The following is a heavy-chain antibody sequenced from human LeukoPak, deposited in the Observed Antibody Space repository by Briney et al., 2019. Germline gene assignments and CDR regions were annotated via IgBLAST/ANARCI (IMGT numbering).Heavy chain of an antibody. D-gene: IGHD6-13*01. CDR1: GFTFSSYG. CDR3: AKGLSIAAAWYRNAFDI. Sequence: GSLRLSCAASGFTFSSYGMSWVRQAPGKGLEWVSAISGSGGSTYYADSVKGRFTISRDNSKNTLYLQMNSLRAADTAVYHCAKGLSIAAAWYRNAFDIWGQGTMVTVSS. J-gene: IGHJ3*02. CDR2: ISGSGGST. V-gene: IGHV3-23*01.